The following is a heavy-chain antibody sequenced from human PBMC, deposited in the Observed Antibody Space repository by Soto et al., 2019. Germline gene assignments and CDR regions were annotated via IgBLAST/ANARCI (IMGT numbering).Heavy chain of an antibody. Sequence: GGSLRLSCGASGFIFSNFDMHWVRQTTEKGLEWVSGIGFAGDTNYSGSVKGRFTISRENAKNSLFLQMNSLRVGDTAVYYCVRGLPGGFDHWGQGTLVTVSS. D-gene: IGHD3-10*01. J-gene: IGHJ5*02. CDR2: IGFAGDT. V-gene: IGHV3-13*01. CDR3: VRGLPGGFDH. CDR1: GFIFSNFD.